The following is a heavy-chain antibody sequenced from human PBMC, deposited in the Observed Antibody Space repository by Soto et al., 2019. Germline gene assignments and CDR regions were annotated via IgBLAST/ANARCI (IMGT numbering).Heavy chain of an antibody. Sequence: GESLKISCKVSGYSFTTYCITWVRQMPGQGLEWMGRIDPSDSYTHYSPSFQGHVTISTDRSISTAYLQWSSLEASDTAMYYCDRLRCSSTNSYYGMDVWGQGTAVTVSS. J-gene: IGHJ6*02. V-gene: IGHV5-10-1*01. CDR3: DRLRCSSTNSYYGMDV. CDR2: IDPSDSYT. CDR1: GYSFTTYC. D-gene: IGHD2-2*01.